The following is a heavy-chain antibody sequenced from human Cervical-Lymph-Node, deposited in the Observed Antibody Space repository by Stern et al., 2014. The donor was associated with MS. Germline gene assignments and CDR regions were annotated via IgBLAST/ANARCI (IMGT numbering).Heavy chain of an antibody. D-gene: IGHD3-22*01. V-gene: IGHV3-72*01. J-gene: IGHJ3*01. CDR2: IRSKAHTYTT. CDR3: ARIGPYYDSRGYSLDVFDF. CDR1: GFTFSGHY. Sequence: EVQLVESGGGLVQPGGSLRLFCATSGFTFSGHYIDWVRQAPGKGLQWVGRIRSKAHTYTTAYAASVQGRFTNSRDDSKNTAYLQMNSLKVEDTAVYYCARIGPYYDSRGYSLDVFDFWGQGTVVTVSS.